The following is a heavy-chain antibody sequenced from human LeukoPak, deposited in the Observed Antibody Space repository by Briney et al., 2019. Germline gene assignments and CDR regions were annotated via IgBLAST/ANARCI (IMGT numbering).Heavy chain of an antibody. CDR1: GGTFSRYA. V-gene: IGHV1-69*04. Sequence: ASVKVSCKASGGTFSRYAISWVRQAPGQGLEWMGRIIPILGIANYAQKFQGRVTITADKSTSTAYMELSSLRSEDTAVYYCASRGSWSLFDYWGQGTLVTVSS. CDR2: IIPILGIA. CDR3: ASRGSWSLFDY. D-gene: IGHD6-13*01. J-gene: IGHJ4*02.